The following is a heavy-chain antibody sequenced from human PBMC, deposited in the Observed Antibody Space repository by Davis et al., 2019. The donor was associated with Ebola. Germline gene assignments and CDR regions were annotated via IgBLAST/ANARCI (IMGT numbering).Heavy chain of an antibody. CDR1: GFTVSSNY. CDR2: IYSGGST. Sequence: GESLKISCAASGFTVSSNYMSWVRQAPGKGLEWVSVIYSGGSTYYADSVKGRFTISRHNSKNTLYLQMNSLRAEDTAVYYCARVGGTMVRGVIGYWGQGTLVTVSS. V-gene: IGHV3-53*01. D-gene: IGHD3-10*01. J-gene: IGHJ4*02. CDR3: ARVGGTMVRGVIGY.